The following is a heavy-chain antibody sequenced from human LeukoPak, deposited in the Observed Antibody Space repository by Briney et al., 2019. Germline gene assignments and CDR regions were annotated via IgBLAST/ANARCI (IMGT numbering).Heavy chain of an antibody. CDR1: GFTFSSYG. Sequence: PGRSLRLSCAASGFTFSSYGMHWVRQAPGKGLEWVAVIWYDGSNKYYADSVKGRFTISRDNSKNTLYLQMNSLRAEDTAVYYCVKNGVYTSGWYGGYFDYWGQGTLVTVSS. J-gene: IGHJ4*02. CDR3: VKNGVYTSGWYGGYFDY. CDR2: IWYDGSNK. D-gene: IGHD6-19*01. V-gene: IGHV3-33*06.